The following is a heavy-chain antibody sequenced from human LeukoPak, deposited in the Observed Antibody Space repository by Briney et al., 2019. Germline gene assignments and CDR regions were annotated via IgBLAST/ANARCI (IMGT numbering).Heavy chain of an antibody. CDR1: EYTFTSYD. CDR3: ARDFLAAGPTFDY. CDR2: ISAYNGNT. J-gene: IGHJ4*02. V-gene: IGHV1-18*01. Sequence: GASVKVSCKASEYTFTSYDINWVRQAPGQGLEWMGWISAYNGNTNYAQKLQGRVTMTTDTSTSTAYMELRSLRSDDTVVYYCARDFLAAGPTFDYWGQGTLVTVSS. D-gene: IGHD6-13*01.